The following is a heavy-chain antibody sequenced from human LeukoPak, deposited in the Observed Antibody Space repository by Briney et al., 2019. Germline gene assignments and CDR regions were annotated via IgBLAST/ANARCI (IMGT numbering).Heavy chain of an antibody. CDR1: GFTFSSYS. D-gene: IGHD1-14*01. CDR3: AKYPSGMGGFDY. CDR2: ISGSGGST. V-gene: IGHV3-23*01. Sequence: GGSLRLSCAASGFTFSSYSMNWVRQAPGKGLEWVSAISGSGGSTYYADSVKGRFTISRDNSKNTLYLQMNSLRAEDTAVYYCAKYPSGMGGFDYWGQGTLVTVSS. J-gene: IGHJ4*02.